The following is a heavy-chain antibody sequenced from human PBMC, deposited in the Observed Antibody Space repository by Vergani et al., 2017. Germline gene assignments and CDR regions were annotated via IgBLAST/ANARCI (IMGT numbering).Heavy chain of an antibody. D-gene: IGHD6-13*01. CDR1: GGSISSYY. V-gene: IGHV4-59*01. CDR2: IYYSGST. Sequence: QVQLQESGPGLVKPSETLSLTCTVSGGSISSYYWSWIRQPPGKGLEWIGYIYYSGSTNYNPSLKSRVTISADTSKNQFSLKLSSVTAADTAVYYCARDSGYSSSWGNWFDPWGQGTLVTVSS. CDR3: ARDSGYSSSWGNWFDP. J-gene: IGHJ5*02.